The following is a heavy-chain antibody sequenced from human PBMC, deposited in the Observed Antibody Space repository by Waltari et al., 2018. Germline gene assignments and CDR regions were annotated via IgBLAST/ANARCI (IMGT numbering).Heavy chain of an antibody. CDR1: GGSISSGDYY. D-gene: IGHD3-3*01. CDR2: IYYSGST. J-gene: IGHJ4*02. Sequence: QVQLQESGPGLVKPSQTLSLPCTVPGGSISSGDYYWSWIRQPPGKGLEWIGYIYYSGSTYYNPSLKSRVTISVDTSKNQFSLKLSSVTAADTAVYYCARYNDFWSGYHTFDYWGQGTLVTVSS. V-gene: IGHV4-30-4*08. CDR3: ARYNDFWSGYHTFDY.